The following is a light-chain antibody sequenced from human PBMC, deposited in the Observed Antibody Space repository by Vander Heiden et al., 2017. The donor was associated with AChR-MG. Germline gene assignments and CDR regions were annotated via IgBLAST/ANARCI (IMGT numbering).Light chain of an antibody. CDR2: STS. V-gene: IGKV3-20*01. CDR3: QQYGSSPPALT. CDR1: QSISSSN. J-gene: IGKJ4*01. Sequence: EIVLTHSPGTLSLSPGERDTLPCSVSQSISSSNIPWYQQKPGQTPRLLIYSTSSRATGIPDRFSGSGSGTDFTLTIRRLEPEDFAVYYCQQYGSSPPALTFGGGTKVEIK.